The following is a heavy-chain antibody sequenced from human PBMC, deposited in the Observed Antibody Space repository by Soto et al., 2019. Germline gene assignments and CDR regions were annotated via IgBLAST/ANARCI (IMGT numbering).Heavy chain of an antibody. CDR3: ARHERPRDSYFTAGRRSYVFDK. CDR1: GVSLDSSVYN. J-gene: IGHJ4*02. Sequence: QLQLQESGPGLVKPAETLSLTCSVSGVSLDSSVYNWDWIRQTPGKGLEWLGSFYYSGDTDYNPSPKRRVIISSDMSKNQLSLRLTSVAAADTAIYYCARHERPRDSYFTAGRRSYVFDKWGRGTAVTVSP. V-gene: IGHV4-39*01. D-gene: IGHD3-10*01. CDR2: FYYSGDT.